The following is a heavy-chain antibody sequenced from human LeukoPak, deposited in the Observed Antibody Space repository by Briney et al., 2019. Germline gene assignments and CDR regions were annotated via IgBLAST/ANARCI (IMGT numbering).Heavy chain of an antibody. CDR2: IYPGDSDT. Sequence: GESLKISCTASGYTFSNHWIGWVRLMPGKGLEWMGIIYPGDSDTRYSPSFQGQVTISADKSISTAYLQWSSLKASDTAMYYCARPYDSSGYIDYWGQGTLVTVSS. J-gene: IGHJ4*02. CDR3: ARPYDSSGYIDY. V-gene: IGHV5-51*01. D-gene: IGHD3-22*01. CDR1: GYTFSNHW.